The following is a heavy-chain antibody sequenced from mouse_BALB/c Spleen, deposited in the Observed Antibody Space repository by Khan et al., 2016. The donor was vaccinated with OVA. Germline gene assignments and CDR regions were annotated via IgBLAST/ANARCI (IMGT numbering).Heavy chain of an antibody. J-gene: IGHJ3*01. V-gene: IGHV5-6*01. CDR1: GFTFSTYG. Sequence: EVELVESGEDLVKPGGSLKLSCAASGFTFSTYGMSWVSQTPDRRLEWVATISSGGSYTYYPDNVKGRFTISRDNANNTPSLQMRSLKSADTAMFYCARRAYYYNSEVFAYWGQGTLVTVSA. D-gene: IGHD1-1*01. CDR3: ARRAYYYNSEVFAY. CDR2: ISSGGSYT.